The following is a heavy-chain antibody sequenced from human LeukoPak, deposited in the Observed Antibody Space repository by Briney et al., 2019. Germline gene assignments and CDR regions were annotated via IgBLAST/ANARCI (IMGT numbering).Heavy chain of an antibody. CDR1: GFTVSSNY. V-gene: IGHV3-9*01. CDR2: ISWNSGSI. D-gene: IGHD3-10*01. J-gene: IGHJ6*02. Sequence: GGSLRLSCAASGFTVSSNYMSWVRQAPGKGLEWVSGISWNSGSIGYADSVKGRFTISRDNAKNSLYLQMNSLRAEDTALYYCAKDLSYGSGRGMDIWGQGTTVTVSS. CDR3: AKDLSYGSGRGMDI.